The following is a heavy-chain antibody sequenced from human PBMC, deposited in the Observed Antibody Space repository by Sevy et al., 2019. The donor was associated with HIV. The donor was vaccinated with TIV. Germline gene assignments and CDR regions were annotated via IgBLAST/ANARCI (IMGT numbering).Heavy chain of an antibody. CDR3: ARLSVYYYDSDGYYTTGNAFDI. CDR1: GFTVNSNY. J-gene: IGHJ3*02. V-gene: IGHV3-53*01. D-gene: IGHD3-22*01. CDR2: IYTGDNT. Sequence: GGSLRLSCAATGFTVNSNYMSWVRQAPGKGLEWVSIIYTGDNTYYTDSVKGRFTISRDNCKNTLYLQMISLRAEDTAVYYCARLSVYYYDSDGYYTTGNAFDIWGQGTMVTVSS.